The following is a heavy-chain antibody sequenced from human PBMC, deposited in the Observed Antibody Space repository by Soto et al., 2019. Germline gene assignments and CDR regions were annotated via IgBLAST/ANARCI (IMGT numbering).Heavy chain of an antibody. CDR1: GFIFSNNG. J-gene: IGHJ4*02. V-gene: IGHV3-30*02. Sequence: SGGSLRLSCVGSGFIFSNNGMHWVRQTPGKGLEWVAFMSYDGSDTFYADSVKGRFTISRDNSKNTLYLQMNSLRVEDTAVYYCAKDRVESGLGEIDYWGQGTLVTVSS. D-gene: IGHD3-16*01. CDR3: AKDRVESGLGEIDY. CDR2: MSYDGSDT.